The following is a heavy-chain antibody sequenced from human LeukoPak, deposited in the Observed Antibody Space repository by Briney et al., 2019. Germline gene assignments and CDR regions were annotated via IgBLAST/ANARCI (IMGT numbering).Heavy chain of an antibody. CDR3: AKYSSSWFLYFDY. D-gene: IGHD6-13*01. Sequence: PGGSLRPSCAASGFTFSSYALHWVRQAPGKGLEWVAVISYDGSNKYYADSVKGRFTISRDNSKNTLYLQMNSLRAEDTAVYYCAKYSSSWFLYFDYWGQGTLITVSS. J-gene: IGHJ4*02. CDR2: ISYDGSNK. CDR1: GFTFSSYA. V-gene: IGHV3-30*04.